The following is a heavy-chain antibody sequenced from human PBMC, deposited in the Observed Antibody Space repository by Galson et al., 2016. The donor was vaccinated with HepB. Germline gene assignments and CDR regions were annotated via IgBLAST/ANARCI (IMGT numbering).Heavy chain of an antibody. CDR3: ARDFQFGDAICAFDI. Sequence: ATLSPSCTVSGGFISSGDYYWSWIRQPPGKGLEWIGYIYNSGSTNQNPPLKSRVTIEVDASKNQFSLQLRSVTAAETAVYYCARDFQFGDAICAFDIWGQGVMVTVSS. CDR2: IYNSGST. J-gene: IGHJ3*02. D-gene: IGHD3-10*01. V-gene: IGHV4-61*08. CDR1: GGFISSGDYY.